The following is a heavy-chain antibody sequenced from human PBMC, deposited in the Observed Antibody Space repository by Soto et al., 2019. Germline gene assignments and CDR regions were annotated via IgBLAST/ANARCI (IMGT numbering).Heavy chain of an antibody. V-gene: IGHV3-23*01. J-gene: IGHJ5*02. Sequence: GSLTLSFAASGFTFSSFGMNWVRQAPVKGLAWASFISGSDGTYYADSVKGRFTISRDNSKNTLYLQMNSLRAEDTAVYYRAKDPATYSNLNKWFDRFGQGTRVTFSS. CDR3: AKDPATYSNLNKWFDR. CDR2: ISGSDGT. CDR1: GFTFSSFG. D-gene: IGHD4-4*01.